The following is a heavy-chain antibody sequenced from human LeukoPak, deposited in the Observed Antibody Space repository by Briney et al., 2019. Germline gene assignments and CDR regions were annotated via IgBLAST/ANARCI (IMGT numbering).Heavy chain of an antibody. V-gene: IGHV3-21*01. CDR1: GFTFSSYS. D-gene: IGHD5-12*01. CDR2: ISSSSSYI. J-gene: IGHJ5*02. CDR3: ARGSWRGYSGYGIPHSWFDP. Sequence: GGSLRLSCAASGFTFSSYSMNWVRQAPGKGLEWVSSISSSSSYIYYADSVKGRFTISRDNAKNSLYLQMNSLRAEDTAVYYCARGSWRGYSGYGIPHSWFDPWGQGTLVTVSS.